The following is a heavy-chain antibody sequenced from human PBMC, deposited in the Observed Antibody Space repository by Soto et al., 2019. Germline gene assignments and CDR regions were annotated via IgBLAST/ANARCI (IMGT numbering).Heavy chain of an antibody. V-gene: IGHV3-33*06. CDR3: AKAGGDFWSGSLYYFDS. Sequence: QVQLVESGGGVVQPGRSLRLSSAASGFTFSNYAMHWVRQSPGKGLEWVAVIWYDGSNKYYADSVKGRFTISRDNSKNTLYLQMNGLRAEDTAVYYCAKAGGDFWSGSLYYFDSWGQGTLVTVSS. D-gene: IGHD3-3*01. J-gene: IGHJ4*02. CDR2: IWYDGSNK. CDR1: GFTFSNYA.